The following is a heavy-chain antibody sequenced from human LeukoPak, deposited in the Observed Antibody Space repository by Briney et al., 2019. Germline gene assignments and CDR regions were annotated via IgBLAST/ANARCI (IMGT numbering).Heavy chain of an antibody. CDR3: ARVRYNWNDNVFDY. CDR1: GFTFRSYS. J-gene: IGHJ4*02. Sequence: GGSLRLSCAASGFTFRSYSMNWVRQAPGKGLEWVSAIDPSSTYIYYADSVKGRFTISRDNAENSLYLQMNSLRVEDTAVYYCARVRYNWNDNVFDYWGQGTLVTVSS. CDR2: IDPSSTYI. V-gene: IGHV3-21*01. D-gene: IGHD1-1*01.